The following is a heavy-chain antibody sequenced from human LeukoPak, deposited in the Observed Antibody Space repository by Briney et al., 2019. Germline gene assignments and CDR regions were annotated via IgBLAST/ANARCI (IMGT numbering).Heavy chain of an antibody. J-gene: IGHJ4*02. CDR3: ARGQEAFDY. CDR2: IYPRDGST. V-gene: IGHV1-46*01. CDR1: GYSFTSNY. Sequence: ASVEVSCKASGYSFTSNYIHWVRQAPGQGLEWMGMIYPRDGSTSYAQKFQGRATVTRDTSTSTVHMELSGLRSEDTAVYYCARGQEAFDYWGQGTLVTVSS.